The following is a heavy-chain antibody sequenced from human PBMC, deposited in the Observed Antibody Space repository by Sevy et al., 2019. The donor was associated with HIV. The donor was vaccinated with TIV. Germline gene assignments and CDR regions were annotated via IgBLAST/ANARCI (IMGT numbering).Heavy chain of an antibody. V-gene: IGHV3-74*01. CDR3: VRDQRGPSNAFDM. CDR2: VNDDGTIT. Sequence: GGSLRLSCAASGFTFSSYWMHWVRQAPGKRLVWVARVNDDGTITYNADSVKGRFTISRDNAKNTLYLQMNSLRVDDTAVYFCVRDQRGPSNAFDMWGQWTLVTVSS. CDR1: GFTFSSYW. D-gene: IGHD3-16*01. J-gene: IGHJ3*02.